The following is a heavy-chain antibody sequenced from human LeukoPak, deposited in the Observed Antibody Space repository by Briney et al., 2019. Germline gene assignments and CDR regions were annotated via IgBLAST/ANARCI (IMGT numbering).Heavy chain of an antibody. D-gene: IGHD6-19*01. Sequence: VGSLRLSCAASGITFSTSTMNWVRQAPGTGLEWVSYISGSSSTIYYADSVKGRFTVSRDNAGNSLYLQMNNLRDDDTAVYFCARVQTDSRCWYHFDYWGQGTLVTVSS. CDR1: GITFSTST. J-gene: IGHJ4*02. CDR2: ISGSSSTI. CDR3: ARVQTDSRCWYHFDY. V-gene: IGHV3-48*02.